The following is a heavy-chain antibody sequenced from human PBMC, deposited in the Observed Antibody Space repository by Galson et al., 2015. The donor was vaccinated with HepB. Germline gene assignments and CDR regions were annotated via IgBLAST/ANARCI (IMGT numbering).Heavy chain of an antibody. CDR2: ISSSSSPI. CDR3: AREEGGDFWSGYPNWFDP. D-gene: IGHD3-3*01. J-gene: IGHJ5*02. Sequence: SLRLSCAASGFTFSSYSMNWVRQAPGKGLEWVSYISSSSSPIYYADSVKGRFTISRDNAKNSLYLQMNSLRAEDTAVYYCAREEGGDFWSGYPNWFDPWGQGTLVTVSS. V-gene: IGHV3-48*01. CDR1: GFTFSSYS.